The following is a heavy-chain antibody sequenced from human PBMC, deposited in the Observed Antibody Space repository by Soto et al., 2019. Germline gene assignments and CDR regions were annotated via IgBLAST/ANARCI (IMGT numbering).Heavy chain of an antibody. Sequence: DVQLVESGGGLVQSGGSLRLSCAASGLTLSHYIMSWVRQAPGKGLEWVANIKEDGHEKYYVDSVKGRFTISRDNAKNSLFLQMDSLSAEDTAFYYCVTYFCWGKHLPYWGQGTMVTVSS. D-gene: IGHD3-16*01. CDR1: GLTLSHYI. J-gene: IGHJ4*02. V-gene: IGHV3-7*01. CDR3: VTYFCWGKHLPY. CDR2: IKEDGHEK.